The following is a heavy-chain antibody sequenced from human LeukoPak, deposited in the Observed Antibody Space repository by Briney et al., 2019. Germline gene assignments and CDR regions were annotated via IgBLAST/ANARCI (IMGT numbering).Heavy chain of an antibody. V-gene: IGHV4-31*03. CDR1: GGSISSGNYY. CDR3: ARVDTAIVGFDY. CDR2: IYYSGTT. D-gene: IGHD5-18*01. J-gene: IGHJ4*02. Sequence: SQTLSLTCTVSGGSISSGNYYWSWIRQHPGKGLEWIGYIYYSGTTYYNPSLKSRVTGSRDTSKNQFSLKLSSVTAADTAAYYCARVDTAIVGFDYWGQGTLVTVSS.